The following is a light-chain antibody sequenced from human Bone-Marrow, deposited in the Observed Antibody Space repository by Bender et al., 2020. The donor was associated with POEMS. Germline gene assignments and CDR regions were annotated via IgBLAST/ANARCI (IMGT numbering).Light chain of an antibody. CDR3: CSFSDSRTWV. CDR2: ENH. CDR1: SSDVGSYNL. J-gene: IGLJ3*02. Sequence: QSALTQPASVSGSPGQSITISCTGTSSDVGSYNLVSWYQHHPGKAPTLLISENHTRPSGVSKRFSASKSGSTASLTISGRQAGDEAHYYCCSFSDSRTWVFGGGTELTVL. V-gene: IGLV2-23*01.